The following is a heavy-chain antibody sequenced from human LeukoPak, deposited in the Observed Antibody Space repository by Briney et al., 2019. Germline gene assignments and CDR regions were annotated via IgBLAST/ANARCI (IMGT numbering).Heavy chain of an antibody. CDR2: TNHSGST. CDR1: GGSFSGYY. J-gene: IGHJ5*02. Sequence: PSETLSLTCAVYGGSFSGYYWSWIRQPPGKGLEWIGETNHSGSTNSNPSLKSRVTISVDTSKNQFSLKLSSVTAADTAVYYCARGLSGYSSFNWFDPWGQGTLVTVSS. D-gene: IGHD6-19*01. V-gene: IGHV4-34*01. CDR3: ARGLSGYSSFNWFDP.